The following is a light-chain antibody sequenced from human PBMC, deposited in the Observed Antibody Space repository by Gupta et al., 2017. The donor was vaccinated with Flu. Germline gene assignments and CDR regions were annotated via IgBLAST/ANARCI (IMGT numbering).Light chain of an antibody. Sequence: REPGKAPKLLIYGVASRPSGISNRFSASKPGNTASLTISGLQAEDEADYYCSAYARGSTWVFGGGTRLTVL. J-gene: IGLJ2*01. CDR2: GVA. V-gene: IGLV2-14*01. CDR3: SAYARGSTWV.